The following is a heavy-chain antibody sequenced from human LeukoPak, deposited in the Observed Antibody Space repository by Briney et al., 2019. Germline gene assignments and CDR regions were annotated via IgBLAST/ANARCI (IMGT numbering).Heavy chain of an antibody. D-gene: IGHD2-21*01. V-gene: IGHV4-31*03. J-gene: IGHJ1*01. CDR3: ARGPWMLAYSGKGYFQH. CDR2: IYYSGST. Sequence: SQTLSLTCTVSGGSISSGGYYWSWIRQHPGKGLEWIGYIYYSGSTYYNPSLKSRVTISVDTSKNQFSLKLSSVTAADTAVYYCARGPWMLAYSGKGYFQHWGQGTLVTVSS. CDR1: GGSISSGGYY.